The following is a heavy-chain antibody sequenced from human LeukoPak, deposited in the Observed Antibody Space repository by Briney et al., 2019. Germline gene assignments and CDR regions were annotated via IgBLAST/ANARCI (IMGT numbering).Heavy chain of an antibody. J-gene: IGHJ4*02. CDR2: ISSSGSPI. Sequence: PGGSLRLSCAASGFTFSSYEMNWVRQAPGKGLEWVSYISSSGSPIYYADSVKGRFTISRDNAKNSLYLQMNSLRAEDTAVYYCAKVNPTSSGFYTYWGQGTLVTVSS. CDR1: GFTFSSYE. CDR3: AKVNPTSSGFYTY. V-gene: IGHV3-48*03. D-gene: IGHD3-22*01.